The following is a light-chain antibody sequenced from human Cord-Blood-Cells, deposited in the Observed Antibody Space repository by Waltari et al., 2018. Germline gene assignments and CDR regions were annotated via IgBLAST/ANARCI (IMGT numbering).Light chain of an antibody. CDR1: TLGDTY. CDR3: QAWDSSTYV. J-gene: IGLJ1*01. Sequence: SYELTQPPSVSVSPGQTASIPCSGDTLGDTYACWYQQKPGQSPVLVIYQDSKRPSGIPERFSGSNSGNTATLTISGTQAMDEADYYCQAWDSSTYVFGTGTKVTVL. V-gene: IGLV3-1*01. CDR2: QDS.